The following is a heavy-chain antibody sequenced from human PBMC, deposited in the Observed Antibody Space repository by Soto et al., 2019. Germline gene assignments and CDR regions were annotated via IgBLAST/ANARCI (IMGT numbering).Heavy chain of an antibody. CDR3: AREGVAPYYYYGMDV. CDR1: GDTFTRCG. Sequence: ASVKVSCKASGDTFTRCGISWLRHAPGQGLEWMGWISTYNGDTNYAQTFQGRVTMTTDTSTSTVHMEVRSLRSDDTAVYYCAREGVAPYYYYGMDVWGQATPVTVSS. CDR2: ISTYNGDT. V-gene: IGHV1-18*01. J-gene: IGHJ6*02. D-gene: IGHD5-12*01.